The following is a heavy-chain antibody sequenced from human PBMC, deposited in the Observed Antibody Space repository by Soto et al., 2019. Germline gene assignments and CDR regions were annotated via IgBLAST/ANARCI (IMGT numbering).Heavy chain of an antibody. J-gene: IGHJ4*02. Sequence: GGSKIHSYAAAGLTFSSYDRHWIRQATGKGLEWVSAIGTAGDTYYPGSVKGRFTISRENAKNSLYLQMNSLRAGDTAVYYCARVTGIDRHFDYWGQGTLVTVSS. V-gene: IGHV3-13*01. D-gene: IGHD1-20*01. CDR3: ARVTGIDRHFDY. CDR1: GLTFSSYD. CDR2: IGTAGDT.